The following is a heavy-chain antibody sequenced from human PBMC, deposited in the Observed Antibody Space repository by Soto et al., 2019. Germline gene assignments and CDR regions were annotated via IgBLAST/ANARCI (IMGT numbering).Heavy chain of an antibody. V-gene: IGHV3-74*01. Sequence: EVQLVESGGGSVQPGGSQRLSCAASGFTFSSYFMYWVRQAPGKGLVWVSRIDNDGGTTNYADSVKGRFTISRDNAKNTLYLQMNSLRAEDTAVYYCTRGYYGPDYWGQGTLVTVSS. CDR1: GFTFSSYF. D-gene: IGHD3-10*01. CDR2: IDNDGGTT. CDR3: TRGYYGPDY. J-gene: IGHJ4*02.